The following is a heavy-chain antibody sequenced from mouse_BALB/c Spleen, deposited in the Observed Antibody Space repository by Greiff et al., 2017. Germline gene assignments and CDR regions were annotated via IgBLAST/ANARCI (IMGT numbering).Heavy chain of an antibody. CDR1: GYAFTNYL. CDR3: ARSTMITGTWFAY. D-gene: IGHD2-4*01. V-gene: IGHV1-54*03. CDR2: INPGSGGT. Sequence: VKLQESGAELVRPGTSVKVSCKASGYAFTNYLIEWVKQRPGQGLEWIGVINPGSGGTNYNEKFKGKATLTADKSSSTAYMQLSSLTSDDSAVYFCARSTMITGTWFAYWGQGTLVTVSA. J-gene: IGHJ3*01.